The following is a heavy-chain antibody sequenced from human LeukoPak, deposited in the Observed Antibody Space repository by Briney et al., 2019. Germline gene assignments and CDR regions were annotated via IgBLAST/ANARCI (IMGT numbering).Heavy chain of an antibody. D-gene: IGHD3-10*01. CDR2: IYYSGST. J-gene: IGHJ6*03. V-gene: IGHV4-59*01. CDR1: GGSISSYY. CDR3: ARVAKHFRGGLSFYYMDI. Sequence: SETLSLTCTVSGGSISSYYWSWIRQPPGKGLDWIGHIYYSGSTNYNPSLKSRVTISLDTSKNQFSLKVISVTAADTAVYYCARVAKHFRGGLSFYYMDIWGKGTTVTISS.